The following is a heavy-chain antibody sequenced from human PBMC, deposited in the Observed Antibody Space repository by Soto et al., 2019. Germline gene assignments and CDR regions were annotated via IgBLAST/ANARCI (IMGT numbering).Heavy chain of an antibody. J-gene: IGHJ6*02. CDR3: ARGTVTGSEYNYYYYGMDV. D-gene: IGHD1-1*01. V-gene: IGHV1-69*12. Sequence: QVQLVQSGAEVKKPGSSVKVSCKASEGTFSSYAIDWVRQAPGQGLEWMGGIIPIFGTTNYAQKLQGRVKLTADESTRTAYMELSTLRSEDTAVYYCARGTVTGSEYNYYYYGMDVWGQGTTVTVSS. CDR2: IIPIFGTT. CDR1: EGTFSSYA.